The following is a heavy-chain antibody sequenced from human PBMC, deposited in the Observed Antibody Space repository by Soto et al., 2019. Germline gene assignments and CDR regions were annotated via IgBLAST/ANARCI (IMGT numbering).Heavy chain of an antibody. CDR1: GYTLTAYY. CDR2: VNPGDGST. J-gene: IGHJ4*02. D-gene: IGHD3-10*02. CDR3: ARSYVQNRPIDY. Sequence: QVQLVQSGAEVKKPGASVKVSCKASGYTLTAYYIHWVRQAPGQGREWMGIVNPGDGSTRYAQMFQVRVTMMRDTSTSTIYMELSSLRSEDTAVYYCARSYVQNRPIDYWGQGTLVTVSS. V-gene: IGHV1-46*01.